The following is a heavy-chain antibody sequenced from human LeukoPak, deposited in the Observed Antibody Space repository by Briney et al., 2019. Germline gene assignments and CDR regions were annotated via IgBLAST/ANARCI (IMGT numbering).Heavy chain of an antibody. CDR1: GGSFSGFY. D-gene: IGHD2-15*01. CDR2: ITHSGST. Sequence: SETLSLTCAVYGGSFSGFYWSWIRQPPGKGLEWIGEITHSGSTNYNPSLKSRVTISVDTSKSQFSLKLNSVTAADTAVYYCARRLRFYYYYMDVWGKGTTVTISS. J-gene: IGHJ6*03. CDR3: ARRLRFYYYYMDV. V-gene: IGHV4-34*01.